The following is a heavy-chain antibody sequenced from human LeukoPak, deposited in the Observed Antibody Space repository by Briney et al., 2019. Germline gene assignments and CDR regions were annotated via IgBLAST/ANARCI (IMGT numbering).Heavy chain of an antibody. CDR3: AREGTAGTNLNWFDP. J-gene: IGHJ5*02. D-gene: IGHD1-1*01. CDR1: GDSISSSRYY. Sequence: SETLSLTCTVSGDSISSSRYYWGWIRQPPGKGLEWIGSMYYSGSTYYNPSLKSRVTISVDTSKNQFSLKLSSVTAADTAVYYCAREGTAGTNLNWFDPWGQGTLVTVSS. CDR2: MYYSGST. V-gene: IGHV4-39*07.